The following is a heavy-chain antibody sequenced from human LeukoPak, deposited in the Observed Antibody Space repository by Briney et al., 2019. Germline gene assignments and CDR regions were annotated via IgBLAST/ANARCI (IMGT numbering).Heavy chain of an antibody. CDR3: ARRGRSIAARYYYYGMDV. CDR1: GGSFSGYY. CDR2: INHSGST. V-gene: IGHV4-34*01. Sequence: SETLSLTCAVYGGSFSGYYWSWIRQPPGKGLEWIGEINHSGSTNYNPSLKSRVTISVDTSKNQFSLKLSSVTAADTAVYYCARRGRSIAARYYYYGMDVWGQGTTVTVSS. J-gene: IGHJ6*02. D-gene: IGHD6-6*01.